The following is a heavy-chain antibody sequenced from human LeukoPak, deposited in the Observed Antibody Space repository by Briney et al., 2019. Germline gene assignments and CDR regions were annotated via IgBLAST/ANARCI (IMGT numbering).Heavy chain of an antibody. CDR1: GFTFSSYE. D-gene: IGHD6-13*01. J-gene: IGHJ4*02. CDR2: ISSSGSTI. V-gene: IGHV3-48*03. Sequence: GGSLRLSCAASGFTFSSYEMNWVRQAPGKGLEWVSYISSSGSTIYYADSVKGRFTISRDNAKNSLYLQMNSLRAEDTAVYYCARDPIAAAEGDFDYWGQGTLFTVSS. CDR3: ARDPIAAAEGDFDY.